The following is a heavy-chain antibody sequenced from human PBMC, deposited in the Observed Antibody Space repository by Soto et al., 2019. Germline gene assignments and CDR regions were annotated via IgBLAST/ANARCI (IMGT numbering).Heavy chain of an antibody. D-gene: IGHD1-1*01. CDR3: ARRFLGTRRYFDY. CDR2: INQSGST. CDR1: GASFSGYY. Sequence: QEQLQQWGAGLLEPSETLSLSCAVYGASFSGYYWNWIRQPPGKGLEWIGEINQSGSTNYSPSLKTRVTISVDTSKKQFSLRVSSVTAADTAVYYCARRFLGTRRYFDYWVQGTLVTVSS. J-gene: IGHJ4*02. V-gene: IGHV4-34*02.